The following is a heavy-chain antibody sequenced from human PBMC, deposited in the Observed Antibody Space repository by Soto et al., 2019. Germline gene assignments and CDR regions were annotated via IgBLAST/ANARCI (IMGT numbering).Heavy chain of an antibody. J-gene: IGHJ4*02. D-gene: IGHD3-10*01. CDR2: ISGSGGRT. CDR3: AKATDYYGSGSNLDY. V-gene: IGHV3-23*01. CDR1: GFTFSSYA. Sequence: EVQLLESGGGLVQPGGSLRLSCAASGFTFSSYAMSWVRQAPGKGLEWVSAISGSGGRTYYADSVKGRFTISRDNSKNTRYLQMNRLRAEDTAVYYCAKATDYYGSGSNLDYWGQGTLVTVSS.